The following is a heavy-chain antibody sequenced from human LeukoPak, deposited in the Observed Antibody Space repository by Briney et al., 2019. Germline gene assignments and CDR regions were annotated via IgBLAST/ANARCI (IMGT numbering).Heavy chain of an antibody. CDR3: AKDHVGSGSFSGAGFDY. V-gene: IGHV3-30*02. Sequence: GGSLRLSCVASGLTFIPSGMHWVRHAPGKGLHWVAFIRYDGSDKYYADSVRGRFTISRDNSKNTVYLQMNSLRAEDTAVYYCAKDHVGSGSFSGAGFDYWGQGTLVTVSS. J-gene: IGHJ4*02. D-gene: IGHD1-26*01. CDR2: IRYDGSDK. CDR1: GLTFIPSG.